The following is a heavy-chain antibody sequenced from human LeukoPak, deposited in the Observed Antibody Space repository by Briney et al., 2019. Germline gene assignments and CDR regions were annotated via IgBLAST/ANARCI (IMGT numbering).Heavy chain of an antibody. Sequence: MSSETLSLTCTVSGFSISSSSYYWGWLRQPPGKGLEWIGSIYYSGSTYYNPSLKSRITISVDTSNNQFSLKLRSVPASDTAVYYCARSVYDILTGYYKPQGYYFDYWGQGTLVTVSS. D-gene: IGHD3-9*01. CDR3: ARSVYDILTGYYKPQGYYFDY. V-gene: IGHV4-39*01. J-gene: IGHJ4*02. CDR1: GFSISSSSYY. CDR2: IYYSGST.